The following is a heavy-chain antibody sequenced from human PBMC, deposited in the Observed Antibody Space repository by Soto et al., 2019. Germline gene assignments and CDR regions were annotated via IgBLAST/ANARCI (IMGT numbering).Heavy chain of an antibody. CDR3: ARDSYALHV. V-gene: IGHV3-74*03. J-gene: IGHJ6*02. CDR2: INIDGSGT. D-gene: IGHD4-17*01. Sequence: GGSLRLSCAASGFTFSNYWMHWFRQAPGKGLVWVSRINIDGSGTTYADSVKGRFTISRDNAKNTVFLEMKNLRAEDTAVYYCARDSYALHVWGQGTTVTVSS. CDR1: GFTFSNYW.